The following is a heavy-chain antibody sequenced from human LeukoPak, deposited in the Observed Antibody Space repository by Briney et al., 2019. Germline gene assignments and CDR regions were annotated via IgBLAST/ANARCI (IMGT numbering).Heavy chain of an antibody. J-gene: IGHJ4*02. CDR3: TRDGGHRLRVGGIFDY. CDR1: GYACRNNG. D-gene: IGHD3-16*01. Sequence: ASVKLSCKCSGYACRNNGISWVRQAPGRGLEWMGWISGYGGNALSAQKFQGRVSMTTDTYTSAAYIDLRSLTSDDKAVHYYTRDGGHRLRVGGIFDYWGQGTLVTVSS. CDR2: ISGYGGNA. V-gene: IGHV1-18*04.